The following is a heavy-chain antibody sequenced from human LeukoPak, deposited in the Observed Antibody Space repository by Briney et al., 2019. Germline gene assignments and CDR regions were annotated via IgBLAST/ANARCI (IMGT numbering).Heavy chain of an antibody. Sequence: SETLSLTCTVSGGSISSYYWSWIRQSPGKGLEWIGHIYYSGSTKYNPTLKSRVTISADTSKNQFSLKLNSVTAADTAVYYCARGAENQLLTWFDPWGQGTLVTVSS. CDR1: GGSISSYY. CDR2: IYYSGST. J-gene: IGHJ5*02. V-gene: IGHV4-59*01. D-gene: IGHD2-2*01. CDR3: ARGAENQLLTWFDP.